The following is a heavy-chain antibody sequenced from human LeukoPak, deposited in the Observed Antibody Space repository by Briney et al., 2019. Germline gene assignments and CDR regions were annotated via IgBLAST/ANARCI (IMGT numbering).Heavy chain of an antibody. J-gene: IGHJ6*02. CDR2: ISSSSSTI. CDR3: AGEPRVPAAHYYYYGMDV. Sequence: AGGSLRLSCAASGFTFSSYSMNWVRQAPGKGLEWVSYISSSSSTIYYADSVKGRFTISRDNAKNSLYLQMNSLRDEDTAVYYCAGEPRVPAAHYYYYGMDVWGQGTTVTVSS. CDR1: GFTFSSYS. D-gene: IGHD2-2*01. V-gene: IGHV3-48*02.